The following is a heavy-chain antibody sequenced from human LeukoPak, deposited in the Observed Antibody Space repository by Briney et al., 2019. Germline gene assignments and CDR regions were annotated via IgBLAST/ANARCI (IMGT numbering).Heavy chain of an antibody. CDR1: VGTFTSYT. J-gene: IGHJ4*02. Sequence: ASVKVSCKASVGTFTSYTISWVRQAPGQGLEWLGRIIPILGIANYAQKFQGRVTITADKSTSTAYMELSSLRSEDTAVYYCARGDSSGYYSFDYWGQGTLVTVSS. CDR3: ARGDSSGYYSFDY. CDR2: IIPILGIA. V-gene: IGHV1-69*02. D-gene: IGHD3-22*01.